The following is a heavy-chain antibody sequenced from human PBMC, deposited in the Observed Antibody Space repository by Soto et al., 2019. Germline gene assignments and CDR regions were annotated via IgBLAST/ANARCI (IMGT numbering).Heavy chain of an antibody. CDR3: GSGVLS. Sequence: QVQLQESGPGLVKASQTLSLTCNVSGGSISSGGYYWTWIRQHPGKGLEWIGNIHHSGSTFYNPSLKSRVSISVDTSKNQFSLKLSSVTAADTAVYFCGSGVLSWGQGTLVTVSS. J-gene: IGHJ1*01. V-gene: IGHV4-31*03. CDR2: IHHSGST. D-gene: IGHD3-10*01. CDR1: GGSISSGGYY.